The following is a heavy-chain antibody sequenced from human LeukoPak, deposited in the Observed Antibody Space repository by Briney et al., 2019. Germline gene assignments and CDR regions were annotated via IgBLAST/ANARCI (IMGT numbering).Heavy chain of an antibody. V-gene: IGHV1-8*01. CDR3: ARVDSVRVVVAATCWFDP. D-gene: IGHD2-15*01. CDR2: MNPNSGIT. Sequence: ASVKVSCKASGYTFTSYDINWVRQATGQGLEWMGWMNPNSGITGYAQKFQGRVTMTRNTSISTAYMVLSSLRSEDTAVYYCARVDSVRVVVAATCWFDPWGQGTLVTVSS. CDR1: GYTFTSYD. J-gene: IGHJ5*02.